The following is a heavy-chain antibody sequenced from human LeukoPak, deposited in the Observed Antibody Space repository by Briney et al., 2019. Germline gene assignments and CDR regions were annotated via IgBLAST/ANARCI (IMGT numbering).Heavy chain of an antibody. CDR2: IGTAGDT. Sequence: PGGSLRLSCAASGFTFSSYDMHWVRQATGKGLEWVSAIGTAGDTYYPGSVKGRFTISRENAKNSLYLQMNSLRAGDTAVYYCARVFSGSYSRWYFDLWGRGTLVTVSS. CDR3: ARVFSGSYSRWYFDL. V-gene: IGHV3-13*01. D-gene: IGHD1-26*01. J-gene: IGHJ2*01. CDR1: GFTFSSYD.